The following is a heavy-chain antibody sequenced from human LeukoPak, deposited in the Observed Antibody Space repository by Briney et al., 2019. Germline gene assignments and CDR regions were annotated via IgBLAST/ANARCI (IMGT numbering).Heavy chain of an antibody. V-gene: IGHV3-11*06. CDR3: ARDTYSSGWSAYWYFDL. D-gene: IGHD6-19*01. Sequence: GGSLRLSCAASGFTFSDYYMSWLRQAPGKGLEWVSPISSSSSYIYYADSVKGRFTISRDNAKNSLYLQMNSLRAEDTAVYYCARDTYSSGWSAYWYFDLWGRGTLVTVSS. J-gene: IGHJ2*01. CDR1: GFTFSDYY. CDR2: ISSSSSYI.